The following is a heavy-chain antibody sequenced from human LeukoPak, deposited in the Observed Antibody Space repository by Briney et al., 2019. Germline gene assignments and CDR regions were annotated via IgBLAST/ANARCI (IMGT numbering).Heavy chain of an antibody. D-gene: IGHD6-19*01. Sequence: GGSLRLCCAASGFTFSSYWMHWVRQAPGKGLVWVSRINSDGSSTSYADSVKGRFTISRDNAKNTLYLQMNSLRAEDTAVYYCARDRIAVAGEGLYYYYYMDVWGKGTTVTVSS. CDR3: ARDRIAVAGEGLYYYYYMDV. J-gene: IGHJ6*03. CDR2: INSDGSST. V-gene: IGHV3-74*01. CDR1: GFTFSSYW.